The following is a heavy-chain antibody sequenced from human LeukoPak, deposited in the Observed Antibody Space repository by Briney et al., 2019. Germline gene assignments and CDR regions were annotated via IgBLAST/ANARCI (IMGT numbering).Heavy chain of an antibody. J-gene: IGHJ5*02. CDR3: ARRMVRGGWFDP. CDR2: ISPYNGNT. CDR1: GYTFTTSG. D-gene: IGHD3-10*01. Sequence: ASVKVSCKASGYTFTTSGISWVRQAPGQGLGWMGWISPYNGNTNYAQKFQGRVTMTTDTSTSTAYMELRSLRSDDTAVYYCARRMVRGGWFDPWGQGTLVTVSS. V-gene: IGHV1-18*01.